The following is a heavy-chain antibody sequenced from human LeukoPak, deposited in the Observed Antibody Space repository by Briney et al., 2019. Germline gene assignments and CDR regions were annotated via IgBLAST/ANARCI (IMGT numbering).Heavy chain of an antibody. CDR3: ARLVDTAMVIGYYFDY. J-gene: IGHJ4*02. D-gene: IGHD5-18*01. Sequence: GESLKISCKGSGYSFTSYWIGWERQMPGKGLEWMGIIYPGDSDTRYSPSFQGQVTISADKSISTAYLQWSSLKASDTAMYYCARLVDTAMVIGYYFDYWGQGTLVTVSS. V-gene: IGHV5-51*01. CDR2: IYPGDSDT. CDR1: GYSFTSYW.